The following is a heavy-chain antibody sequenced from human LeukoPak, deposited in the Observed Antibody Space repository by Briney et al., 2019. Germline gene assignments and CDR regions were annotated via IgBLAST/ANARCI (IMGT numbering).Heavy chain of an antibody. J-gene: IGHJ4*02. Sequence: PGGTLRLSCVASGFTFSTYGMSWVRQAPGKGLEWVSAITGSGGSTYYADSVKGRFTISRDNAKNSLYLQMNSLRAEDTAVYYCARDRIAAAGTKNWGQGTLVTVSS. V-gene: IGHV3-23*01. CDR2: ITGSGGST. CDR3: ARDRIAAAGTKN. D-gene: IGHD6-13*01. CDR1: GFTFSTYG.